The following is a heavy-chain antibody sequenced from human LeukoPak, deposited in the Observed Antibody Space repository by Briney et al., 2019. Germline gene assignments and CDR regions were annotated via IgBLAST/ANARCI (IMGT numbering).Heavy chain of an antibody. V-gene: IGHV3-23*01. J-gene: IGHJ3*02. Sequence: TGGSLRLFCAASGFTFSSYAMSWVRQAPGKGLEGVSALSGSGGSTYYADSVKGRFTISRDNSKNTLYLQMNSLRAEDTAVYYCAKEKELYYDSSGYYYGAFDIWGQGTMVTVSS. D-gene: IGHD3-22*01. CDR1: GFTFSSYA. CDR3: AKEKELYYDSSGYYYGAFDI. CDR2: LSGSGGST.